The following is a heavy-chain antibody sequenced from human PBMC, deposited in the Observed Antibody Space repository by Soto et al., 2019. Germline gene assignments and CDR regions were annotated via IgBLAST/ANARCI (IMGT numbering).Heavy chain of an antibody. J-gene: IGHJ6*02. Sequence: PGGSLRVSCTAAGFNFSNYAMNWVRQKTGKGLEWVSSISDSGDSTYYADSVKGRFTISRDNSKNTLYLQMNSLRAEDRAVYYCAKGRASGGLYGLDVWGQGTTVTVSS. CDR2: ISDSGDST. D-gene: IGHD2-15*01. V-gene: IGHV3-23*01. CDR3: AKGRASGGLYGLDV. CDR1: GFNFSNYA.